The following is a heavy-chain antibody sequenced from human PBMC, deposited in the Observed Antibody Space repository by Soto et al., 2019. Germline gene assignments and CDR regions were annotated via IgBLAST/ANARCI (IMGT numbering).Heavy chain of an antibody. CDR1: GDTVSSNSVA. Sequence: QTLSLTCVGSGDTVSSNSVAWNWVRQSASSGLGWLGRTYYRSRWYSDYAVSVRSRIDINADTAKNQVSLQLNSVTPEDTAVYYCARSEEDSDYYYYGMDVWGQGTTVTVSS. V-gene: IGHV6-1*01. D-gene: IGHD2-15*01. J-gene: IGHJ6*02. CDR2: TYYRSRWYS. CDR3: ARSEEDSDYYYYGMDV.